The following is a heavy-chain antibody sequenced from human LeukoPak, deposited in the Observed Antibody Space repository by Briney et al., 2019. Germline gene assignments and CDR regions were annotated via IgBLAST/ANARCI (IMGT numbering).Heavy chain of an antibody. J-gene: IGHJ4*02. CDR1: GFSFTTYW. D-gene: IGHD3-10*01. CDR3: AKLAKYFYGSETYYFFEH. V-gene: IGHV3-7*01. CDR2: IKQDGTEK. Sequence: GGSLRLSCGASGFSFTTYWMGWVRQAPGKGLEWVANIKQDGTEKYYVDSVKGRFTISRDNAKNSLYLQMNSLRVEDTAVYCCAKLAKYFYGSETYYFFEHWGQGTPVTASS.